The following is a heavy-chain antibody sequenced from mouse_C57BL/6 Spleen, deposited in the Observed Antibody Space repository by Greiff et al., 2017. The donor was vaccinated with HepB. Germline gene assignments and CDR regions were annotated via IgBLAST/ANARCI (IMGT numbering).Heavy chain of an antibody. Sequence: QVQLQQSGAELVKPGASVKLSCKASGYTFTSYWMHWVKQRPGRGLEWIGMIDPNSCGTKYNEKFKSKATLTVDKSSSTAHMQLSSLTSEDSAVYYCARAYYYGSSYGPLDYWGQGTTLTVSS. CDR1: GYTFTSYW. D-gene: IGHD1-1*01. J-gene: IGHJ2*01. CDR2: IDPNSCGT. CDR3: ARAYYYGSSYGPLDY. V-gene: IGHV1-72*01.